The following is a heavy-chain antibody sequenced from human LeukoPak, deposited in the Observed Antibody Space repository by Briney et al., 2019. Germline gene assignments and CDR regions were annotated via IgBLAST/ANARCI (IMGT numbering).Heavy chain of an antibody. Sequence: SETLSLTCAVSGDSISNSNWWTWVRQPPGNGLEWIGEIFYGGSSNYNPSLKSRVTISVDESKNQFSLRLSSVTAADTAVYYCASGGSYSWHSWGQGTLVTVSS. V-gene: IGHV4-4*02. CDR2: IFYGGSS. CDR3: ASGGSYSWHS. CDR1: GDSISNSNW. J-gene: IGHJ4*02. D-gene: IGHD4-23*01.